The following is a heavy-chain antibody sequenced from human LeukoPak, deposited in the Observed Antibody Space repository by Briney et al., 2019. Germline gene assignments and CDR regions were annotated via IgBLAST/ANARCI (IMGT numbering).Heavy chain of an antibody. Sequence: GGSLRLSCRASGFPFSGFNMNWVRQAPGKGLQWISYINSGSDLIYYAASVKGRFTISRDNAKNSLYLEMNNLRAADTAVYYCARHYGSREFDFWGQGTLVTVSS. CDR3: ARHYGSREFDF. D-gene: IGHD3-10*01. J-gene: IGHJ4*02. V-gene: IGHV3-48*01. CDR2: INSGSDLI. CDR1: GFPFSGFN.